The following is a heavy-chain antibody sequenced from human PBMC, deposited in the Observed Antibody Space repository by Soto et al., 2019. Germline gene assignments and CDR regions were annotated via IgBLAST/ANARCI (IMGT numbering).Heavy chain of an antibody. CDR1: GGSISGYY. V-gene: IGHV4-59*06. J-gene: IGHJ5*02. Sequence: PSETLSLTCTVSGGSISGYYWSWLRQPPGKGLEWIGYIYYSGSTYYNPSLKSRVTISVDTSKNQFSLKLSSVTAADTAVYYCARWWSGSRQGFDPWGQGTLVTVSS. CDR2: IYYSGST. CDR3: ARWWSGSRQGFDP. D-gene: IGHD3-3*01.